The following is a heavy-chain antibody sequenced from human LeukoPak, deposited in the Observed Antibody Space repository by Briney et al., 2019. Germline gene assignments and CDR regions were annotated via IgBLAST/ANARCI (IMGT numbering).Heavy chain of an antibody. J-gene: IGHJ3*02. CDR2: ISSSGSTI. Sequence: GGSLRLSCAASGFTFSDYYMSWIRQAPGKGLEWISYISSSGSTIFYADSVKGRFTISSDNAKNSVYLQMNSLRAGDTAAYYCARVVYCSGGNCKIFAFDIWGQGTMVTVSS. D-gene: IGHD2-15*01. CDR3: ARVVYCSGGNCKIFAFDI. CDR1: GFTFSDYY. V-gene: IGHV3-11*01.